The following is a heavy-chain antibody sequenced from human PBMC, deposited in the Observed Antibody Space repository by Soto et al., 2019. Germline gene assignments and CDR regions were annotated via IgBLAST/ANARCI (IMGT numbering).Heavy chain of an antibody. CDR3: ARGDVRVVASFDP. V-gene: IGHV1-2*02. J-gene: IGHJ5*02. CDR2: INPNSGGT. D-gene: IGHD2-15*01. CDR1: GYTFTDYY. Sequence: ASVKVSCKASGYTFTDYYIHWVRQAPGQGLEWMGWINPNSGGTNYAQEFQGRVTMTRDTSISTAYMELSRLISDDTAVYYCARGDVRVVASFDPWGQGALVTVSS.